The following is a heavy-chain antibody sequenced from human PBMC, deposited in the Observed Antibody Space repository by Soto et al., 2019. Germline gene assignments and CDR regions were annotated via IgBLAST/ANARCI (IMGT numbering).Heavy chain of an antibody. V-gene: IGHV3-20*01. D-gene: IGHD3-10*01. CDR3: AGGDRSATGYMDV. CDR1: GFTFDDYG. CDR2: INWNGGST. J-gene: IGHJ6*03. Sequence: EVQLVESGGSVERPGGSLRLSCAASGFTFDDYGMSWVRQAPGKGLEWVSGINWNGGSTGYADSVKGRFTISRDNAKNTLYLEMSSLGAEDTALYHCAGGDRSATGYMDVWGKGTTVTGYS.